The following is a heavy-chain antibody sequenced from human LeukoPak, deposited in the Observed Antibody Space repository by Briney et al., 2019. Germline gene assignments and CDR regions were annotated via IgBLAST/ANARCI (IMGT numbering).Heavy chain of an antibody. V-gene: IGHV3-23*01. CDR3: ANGGDLFWSGYLI. D-gene: IGHD3-3*01. J-gene: IGHJ4*02. CDR2: ISGSGDST. CDR1: GFTFSSYA. Sequence: GGSLRLSCAASGFTFSSYAMSWVRQAPGKGLEWVSAISGSGDSTYYADSVEGRFTISRDNSKNTVYLQMSSLRAEDTAVYYCANGGDLFWSGYLIGGQGTLVTVSS.